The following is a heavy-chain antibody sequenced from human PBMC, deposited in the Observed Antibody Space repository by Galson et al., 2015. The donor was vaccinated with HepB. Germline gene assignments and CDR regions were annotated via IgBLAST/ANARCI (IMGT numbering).Heavy chain of an antibody. CDR1: GFTFSSYG. CDR3: ARGSRGWIWFGEFLFDY. V-gene: IGHV3-33*08. CDR2: IWYDGSNK. D-gene: IGHD3-10*01. Sequence: SLRLSCAASGFTFSSYGMHWVRQAPGKGLEWVAVIWYDGSNKYYADSVKGRFTISRDNSKNTLYLQMNSLRAEDTAVYYCARGSRGWIWFGEFLFDYWGQGT. J-gene: IGHJ4*02.